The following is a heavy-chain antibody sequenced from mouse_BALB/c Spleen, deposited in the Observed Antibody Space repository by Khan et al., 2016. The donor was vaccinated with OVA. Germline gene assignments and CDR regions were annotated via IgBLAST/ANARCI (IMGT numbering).Heavy chain of an antibody. J-gene: IGHJ4*01. V-gene: IGHV9-3-1*01. CDR2: INTFTGEP. Sequence: QMQLEESGPEMKKPGETVKISCKASGYIFTNYGMNWVKQSPGKALKWMGWINTFTGEPTYADDFKGRFAFSLETSASTAYLQINNLKNEDTATYFCARPPYFSYSLDHWGQGTSVTVSS. CDR1: GYIFTNYG. CDR3: ARPPYFSYSLDH. D-gene: IGHD2-12*01.